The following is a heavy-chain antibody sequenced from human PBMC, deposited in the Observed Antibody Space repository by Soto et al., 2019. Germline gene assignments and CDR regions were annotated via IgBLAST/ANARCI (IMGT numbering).Heavy chain of an antibody. Sequence: PSETLSLTCTVSGGSISSSSYYWGWIRQPPGKGLEWIGSIYYSGSTYYNPSLKSRVTISVDTSKNQFSLKLSSVTAADTAVYYCAANIAAAGTRRYGMDVWGQGTTVTVSS. CDR1: GGSISSSSYY. D-gene: IGHD6-13*01. J-gene: IGHJ6*02. CDR3: AANIAAAGTRRYGMDV. CDR2: IYYSGST. V-gene: IGHV4-39*01.